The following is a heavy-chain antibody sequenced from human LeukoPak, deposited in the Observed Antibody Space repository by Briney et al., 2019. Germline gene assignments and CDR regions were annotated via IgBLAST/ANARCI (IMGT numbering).Heavy chain of an antibody. CDR3: ARMGELPDRRFDP. J-gene: IGHJ5*02. D-gene: IGHD3-16*01. Sequence: ASVKVSCEASGYTFTGYYMHWVRQAPGQGLEWMGWINPNSGGTNYAQKFQGRVTMTRDTSISTAYMELSRLRSDDTAVYYCARMGELPDRRFDPWGQGTLVTVSS. CDR1: GYTFTGYY. CDR2: INPNSGGT. V-gene: IGHV1-2*02.